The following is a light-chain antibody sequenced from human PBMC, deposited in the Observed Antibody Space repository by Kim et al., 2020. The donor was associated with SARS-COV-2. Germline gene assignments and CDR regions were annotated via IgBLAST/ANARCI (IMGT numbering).Light chain of an antibody. Sequence: ASTGDRVTITCRASQGISIYLACYQQKPGKAPKLLIYAASTLQSGVPSRFSGSGSGTDFTLTISCLQSEDFATYYCQQYYSYPPTFGQGTKVDI. CDR3: QQYYSYPPT. J-gene: IGKJ1*01. CDR1: QGISIY. V-gene: IGKV1-8*01. CDR2: AAS.